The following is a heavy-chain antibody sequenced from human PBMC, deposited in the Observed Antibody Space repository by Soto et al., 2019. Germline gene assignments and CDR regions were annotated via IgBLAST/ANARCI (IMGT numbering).Heavy chain of an antibody. Sequence: SQLLSVTCGVDDGSISSYYWSWISKTPGKGLEWIGVINHSGSTNYDPSLKSRVTISIDTSKNQVSLTLSSVTAADTAVYYCARGEPRFMEWLLLSEYFDPWGQGTLVTVSS. CDR2: INHSGST. V-gene: IGHV4-34*01. CDR1: DGSISSYY. D-gene: IGHD3-3*01. CDR3: ARGEPRFMEWLLLSEYFDP. J-gene: IGHJ5*02.